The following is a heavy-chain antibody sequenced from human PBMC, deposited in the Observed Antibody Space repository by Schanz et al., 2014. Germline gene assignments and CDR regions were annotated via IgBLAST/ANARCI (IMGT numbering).Heavy chain of an antibody. Sequence: QVQLVESGGGVVQPGRSLRLSCAASGFTFSSYGMHWVRQAPGKGLEWVAIIWYDGSNKYYADSVKGRFTISRDDSKNTLHLQMNSLKTEDTAVYYCSTDLTAVDYDAIGLWGQGTMVTVSS. CDR2: IWYDGSNK. CDR3: STDLTAVDYDAIGL. J-gene: IGHJ3*01. V-gene: IGHV3-33*01. CDR1: GFTFSSYG. D-gene: IGHD4-17*01.